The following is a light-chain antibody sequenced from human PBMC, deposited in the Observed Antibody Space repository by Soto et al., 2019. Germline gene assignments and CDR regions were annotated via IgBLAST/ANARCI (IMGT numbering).Light chain of an antibody. CDR2: DVS. CDR1: SSDIGAYNY. CDR3: SSYTTFTTRG. J-gene: IGLJ1*01. V-gene: IGLV2-14*01. Sequence: QSALTQPASVSGSPGQSITISCTGTSSDIGAYNYVSWFQQHPGKAPKLMIYDVSNRPSGVSNRFSGSKSGNTASLTISGLQADDEADYYCSSYTTFTTRGFGTGTKLTVL.